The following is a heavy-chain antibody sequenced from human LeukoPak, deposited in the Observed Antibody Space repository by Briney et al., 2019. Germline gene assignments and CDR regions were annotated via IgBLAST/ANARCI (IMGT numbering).Heavy chain of an antibody. CDR1: GFTFSSYA. V-gene: IGHV3-30-3*01. CDR3: ARMVDTAMAGPHYYYYGMDV. Sequence: GGSLRLSCVASGFTFSSYATHWVRQAPGKGLEWVAVISYDGSNKYYADSVKGRFTISRDNSKNTLYLQMNSLRAEDTAVYYCARMVDTAMAGPHYYYYGMDVWGQGTTVTVSS. CDR2: ISYDGSNK. J-gene: IGHJ6*02. D-gene: IGHD5-18*01.